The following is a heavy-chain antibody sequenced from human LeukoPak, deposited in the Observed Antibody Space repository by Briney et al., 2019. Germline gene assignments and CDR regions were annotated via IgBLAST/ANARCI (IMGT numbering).Heavy chain of an antibody. CDR3: ARKVGEGITLPYFGY. CDR2: IYTSGST. V-gene: IGHV4-4*07. Sequence: SETLSLTCTVSGGSISSHYWSWFRQPAGKGLEWIGRIYTSGSTNYSPSLKSRATMSVDTSKNQFSLRLSSETAADTAVYYCARKVGEGITLPYFGYWGQGTLVTVSS. CDR1: GGSISSHY. J-gene: IGHJ4*02. D-gene: IGHD1-26*01.